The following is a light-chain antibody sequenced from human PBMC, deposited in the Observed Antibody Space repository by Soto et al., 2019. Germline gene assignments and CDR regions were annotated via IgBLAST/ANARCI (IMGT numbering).Light chain of an antibody. J-gene: IGKJ1*01. CDR2: LGS. CDR3: MQALQTPWT. CDR1: QSLLHSNGYNS. V-gene: IGKV2-28*01. Sequence: DIVMTQSPLSLPVTPGEPASISCRSSQSLLHSNGYNSLDWYLQKPGQSPQLLIYLGSNRASGVPDRFSGSGSGTAFTLKISRVEADDVGVYYCMQALQTPWTFGQGTKVEIK.